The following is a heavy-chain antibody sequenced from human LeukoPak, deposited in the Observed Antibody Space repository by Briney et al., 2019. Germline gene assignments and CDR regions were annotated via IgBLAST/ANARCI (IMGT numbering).Heavy chain of an antibody. V-gene: IGHV4-4*07. CDR2: IYISGST. CDR3: ARAYYSSSYDYWYFDL. CDR1: GGSISSYY. Sequence: SETLSLTCTVSGGSISSYYWSWIRQPAGKGLEWIGRIYISGSTNYNPSLKSRVTISVDTSKNQFSLKLSSVTAADTAVYYCARAYYSSSYDYWYFDLWGRGTLVTVSS. J-gene: IGHJ2*01. D-gene: IGHD6-13*01.